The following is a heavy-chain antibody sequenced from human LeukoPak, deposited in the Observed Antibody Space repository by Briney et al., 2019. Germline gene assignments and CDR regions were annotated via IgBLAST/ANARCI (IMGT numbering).Heavy chain of an antibody. CDR1: GGSISSSNW. Sequence: SETLSLTCAVSGGSISSSNWWSWVRQPPGKGLEWIGEIYHSGSTNYNPSLKSRVTISVDTSKNQFSLKLSSVTAADTAAYYCARDLWMVRGVIISPDNWFDPWGQGTLVTVSS. V-gene: IGHV4-4*02. D-gene: IGHD3-10*01. CDR3: ARDLWMVRGVIISPDNWFDP. CDR2: IYHSGST. J-gene: IGHJ5*02.